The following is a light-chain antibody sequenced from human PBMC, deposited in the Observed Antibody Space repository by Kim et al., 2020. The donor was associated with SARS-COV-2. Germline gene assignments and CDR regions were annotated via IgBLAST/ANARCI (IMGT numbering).Light chain of an antibody. V-gene: IGLV1-44*01. CDR2: TYN. CDR1: TSDIGSNA. CDR3: ASWDDSLNGYV. J-gene: IGLJ1*01. Sequence: GQRITIACSVSTSDIGSNAVNWYQLLPGPAPYLLIYTYNYRPSGVPDRFSGSTSGTSASLAISGLQSEDEGDYYCASWDDSLNGYVFGTGTKVTVL.